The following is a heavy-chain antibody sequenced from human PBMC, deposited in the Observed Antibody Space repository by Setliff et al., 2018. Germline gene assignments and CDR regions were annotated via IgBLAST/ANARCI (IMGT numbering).Heavy chain of an antibody. CDR1: GGTFSSYG. J-gene: IGHJ6*03. Sequence: SVKVSCKASGGTFSSYGISWVRQAPGQGLEWMGGTIPMLGPTNYARKFQGRVTIITDESTSTAYMQLSSLGSEDTAVYYCVREGVHSRSSTDYRYYMDVWGKGTTVTV. D-gene: IGHD6-6*01. CDR3: VREGVHSRSSTDYRYYMDV. CDR2: TIPMLGPT. V-gene: IGHV1-69*05.